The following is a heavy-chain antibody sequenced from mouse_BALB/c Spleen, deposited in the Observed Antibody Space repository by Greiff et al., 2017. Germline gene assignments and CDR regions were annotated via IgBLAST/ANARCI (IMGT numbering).Heavy chain of an antibody. Sequence: QVQLQQPGAELVMPGASVKMSCKASGYTFTDYWMHWVKQRPGQGLEWIGAIDTSDSYTSYNQKFKGKATLTVDESSSTAYMQLSSLTSEDSAVYFCARSGTTVSYWYFDVWGAGTTVTVSS. V-gene: IGHV1-69*01. CDR1: GYTFTDYW. J-gene: IGHJ1*01. D-gene: IGHD1-1*01. CDR2: IDTSDSYT. CDR3: ARSGTTVSYWYFDV.